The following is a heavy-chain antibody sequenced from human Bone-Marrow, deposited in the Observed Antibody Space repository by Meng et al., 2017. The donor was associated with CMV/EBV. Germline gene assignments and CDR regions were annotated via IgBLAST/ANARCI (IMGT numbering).Heavy chain of an antibody. CDR2: IHYSGNT. D-gene: IGHD1-1*01. Sequence: SETLSLTCTVSGVSITTNSYYWGWVRRPPGKGLEWIGNIHYSGNTNYKPSLESRVTISVDTSKSQFSLKLSSVTAADTAVYYCARVISLEPTPSFYYYYGMDVWGQGTTVTVSS. V-gene: IGHV4-39*01. J-gene: IGHJ6*02. CDR3: ARVISLEPTPSFYYYYGMDV. CDR1: GVSITTNSYY.